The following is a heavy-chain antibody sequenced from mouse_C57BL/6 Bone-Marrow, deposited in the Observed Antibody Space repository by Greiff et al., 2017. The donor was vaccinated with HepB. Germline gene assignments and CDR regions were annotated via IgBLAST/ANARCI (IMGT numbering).Heavy chain of an antibody. J-gene: IGHJ4*01. CDR3: ARSFDYYGSSLYAMDY. D-gene: IGHD1-1*01. CDR1: GYTFTSYW. Sequence: QVQLQQPGAELVKPGASVKLSCKASGYTFTSYWMQWGKQRPGQGLEWIGEIDPSDSYTNYNQKFKGKATLTVDTSSSTAYMQLSSLTSEDSAVYYGARSFDYYGSSLYAMDYWGQGTSVTVSS. CDR2: IDPSDSYT. V-gene: IGHV1-50*01.